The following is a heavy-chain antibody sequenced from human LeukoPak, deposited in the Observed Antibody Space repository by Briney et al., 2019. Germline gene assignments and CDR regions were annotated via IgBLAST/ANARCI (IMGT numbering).Heavy chain of an antibody. CDR3: ASVRYPAHCSGGSCYSDYYYGMDV. CDR2: IYYSGST. J-gene: IGHJ6*02. Sequence: PSETLSLTCTVSGGSISSYYWSWIRQPPGKGLEWIGYIYYSGSTNYNPSLKSRVTISVDTSKNQFSLKLSSVTAADTAVYYCASVRYPAHCSGGSCYSDYYYGMDVWGQGTTVTVSS. D-gene: IGHD2-15*01. CDR1: GGSISSYY. V-gene: IGHV4-59*01.